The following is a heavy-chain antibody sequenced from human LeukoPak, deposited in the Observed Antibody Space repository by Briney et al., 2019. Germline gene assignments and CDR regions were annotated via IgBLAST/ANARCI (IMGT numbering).Heavy chain of an antibody. D-gene: IGHD3-22*01. V-gene: IGHV1-46*01. CDR2: INPSGGNT. CDR1: GYTFTSYY. J-gene: IGHJ1*01. CDR3: ARRVTDSSGYYYFTEYFLH. Sequence: ASVKVSCKAPGYTFTSYYVHWVRQAPGQGLEWMGIINPSGGNTNYAQKFQGRVTMTRNSSINTAYMELSSLRSEDTAVYYCARRVTDSSGYYYFTEYFLHWGQGTLVTVSS.